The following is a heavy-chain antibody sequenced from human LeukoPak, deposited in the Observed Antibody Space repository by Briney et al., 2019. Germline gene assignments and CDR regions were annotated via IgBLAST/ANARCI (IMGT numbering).Heavy chain of an antibody. Sequence: GGSLRLSCAASGFTFSSYRMNWVRQAPGKGLEWVSSISSSSSYMYYADSVKGRFTISRDNAKNSLYLQMNSLRAEDTAVYYCARDVGGAAAGRQPPYYYYGMDVWGQGTTVTVSS. CDR2: ISSSSSYM. D-gene: IGHD6-13*01. CDR3: ARDVGGAAAGRQPPYYYYGMDV. J-gene: IGHJ6*02. CDR1: GFTFSSYR. V-gene: IGHV3-21*01.